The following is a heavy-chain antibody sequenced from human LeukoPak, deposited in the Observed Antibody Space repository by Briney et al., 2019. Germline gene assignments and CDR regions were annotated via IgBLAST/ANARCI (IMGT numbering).Heavy chain of an antibody. J-gene: IGHJ6*02. V-gene: IGHV1-18*01. CDR2: ISAYNGNT. CDR1: GYTFTSYG. Sequence: GASVKVSCKASGYTFTSYGISWVRQAPGQGLEWMGWISAYNGNTNYAQKLQGRVTMTTDTSTSTAYMELRSLRSDDTAVYYCARERGYSSSYNLYYYYYGMDVWGQGTTVTVSS. CDR3: ARERGYSSSYNLYYYYYGMDV. D-gene: IGHD6-13*01.